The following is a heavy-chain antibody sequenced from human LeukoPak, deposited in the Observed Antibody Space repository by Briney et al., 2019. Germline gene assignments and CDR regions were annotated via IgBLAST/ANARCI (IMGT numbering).Heavy chain of an antibody. D-gene: IGHD2-15*01. J-gene: IGHJ3*02. CDR2: INSDGSST. CDR3: AKGLIVVVVAATPVAFDI. V-gene: IGHV3-74*01. Sequence: GGSLRLSCAASGFTFSSYWMHWVRQAPGKGLVWVSRINSDGSSTSYADSVKGRFTISRDNAKNTLYLQMNSLRAEDTAVYYCAKGLIVVVVAATPVAFDIWGQGTMVTVSS. CDR1: GFTFSSYW.